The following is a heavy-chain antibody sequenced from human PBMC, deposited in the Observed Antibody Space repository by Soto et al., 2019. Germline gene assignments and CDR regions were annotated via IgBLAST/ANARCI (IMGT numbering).Heavy chain of an antibody. D-gene: IGHD3-9*01. J-gene: IGHJ4*02. CDR1: GFTFSNAW. V-gene: IGHV3-15*01. CDR2: IKSKTDGGTT. CDR3: TTDLGGYDILTGYSYFDY. Sequence: GGSLRLSCAASGFTFSNAWMSWVRQAPGKGLEWVGRIKSKTDGGTTDYAAPVKGRFTISRDDSKNTLYLQMNSLKTEDTAVYYCTTDLGGYDILTGYSYFDYWGQGTLVTVSS.